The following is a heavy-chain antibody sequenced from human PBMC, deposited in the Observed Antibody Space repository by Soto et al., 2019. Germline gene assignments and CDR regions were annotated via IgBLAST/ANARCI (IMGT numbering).Heavy chain of an antibody. J-gene: IGHJ6*02. V-gene: IGHV4-34*01. CDR3: ARVRFLEWLQYYYYYCGMDV. CDR1: GGSFSGYY. Sequence: PSETLSLTCAVYGGSFSGYYWSWIRQPPGKGLEWIGEINHSGSTNYNPSLKSRVTISVDTSKNQFSLKLSSVTAADTAVYYCARVRFLEWLQYYYYYCGMDVWGQGTTVTVSS. CDR2: INHSGST. D-gene: IGHD3-3*01.